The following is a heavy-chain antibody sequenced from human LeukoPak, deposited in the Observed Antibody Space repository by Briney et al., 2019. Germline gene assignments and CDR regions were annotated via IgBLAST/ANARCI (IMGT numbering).Heavy chain of an antibody. CDR2: ISAYNGNT. Sequence: GASVKVSCKASGYTFTSYYMHWVRQAPGQGLEWMGWISAYNGNTNYAQKLQGRVTMTTDTSTSTAYMELRSLRSDDTAVYYCAGSSAFDAFDIWGQGTMVTVSS. D-gene: IGHD6-6*01. V-gene: IGHV1-18*04. CDR3: AGSSAFDAFDI. CDR1: GYTFTSYY. J-gene: IGHJ3*02.